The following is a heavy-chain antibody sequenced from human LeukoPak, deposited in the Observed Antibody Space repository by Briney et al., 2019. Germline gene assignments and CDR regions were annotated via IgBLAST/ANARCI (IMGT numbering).Heavy chain of an antibody. J-gene: IGHJ4*02. Sequence: ASVKVSCKASGYTFTGYYMHWVRQAPGQGLEWMGWINPNSSGTNYAQKFQGRVTMTRDTSISTAYMELSRLRSDDTAVYYCARPLANWGHYFDSWGQGTLVTVSS. V-gene: IGHV1-2*02. CDR2: INPNSSGT. CDR3: ARPLANWGHYFDS. CDR1: GYTFTGYY. D-gene: IGHD7-27*01.